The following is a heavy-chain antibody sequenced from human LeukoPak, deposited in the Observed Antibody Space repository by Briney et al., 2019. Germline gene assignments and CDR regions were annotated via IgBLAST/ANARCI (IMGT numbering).Heavy chain of an antibody. CDR3: ARGGLYGGNFDY. D-gene: IGHD4-23*01. CDR2: IIPILGIA. Sequence: ASVTVSCRASGGTFSSYAISWVRQAPGQGLEWMGRIIPILGIANYAQKFQGRVTITADKSTSTAYMELSSLRSEDTAVYYCARGGLYGGNFDYWGQGTLVAVSS. J-gene: IGHJ4*02. V-gene: IGHV1-69*04. CDR1: GGTFSSYA.